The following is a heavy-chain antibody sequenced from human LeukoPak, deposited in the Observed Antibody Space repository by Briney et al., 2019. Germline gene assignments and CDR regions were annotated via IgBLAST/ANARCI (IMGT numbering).Heavy chain of an antibody. Sequence: GASVKVSCKVSGYTFTTFGITWVRQAPGQGLEWMGWINVNSDDTYYAPSLQGRVTMTTDTSTSTAYMELRSLTSDDTAVYYCARPRSSSWGIDYWGQGTLVTVSS. J-gene: IGHJ4*02. CDR2: INVNSDDT. CDR3: ARPRSSSWGIDY. D-gene: IGHD6-13*01. V-gene: IGHV1-18*04. CDR1: GYTFTTFG.